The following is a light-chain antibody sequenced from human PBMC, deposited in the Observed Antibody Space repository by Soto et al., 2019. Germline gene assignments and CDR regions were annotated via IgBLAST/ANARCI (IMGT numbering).Light chain of an antibody. Sequence: QSVLTQPPSASGTPGLRVTFSCSGSSSNIGSNHVSWYQLLPGTAPTLLIYDNERPSGVPDRFSGSKSGTSASLAITGLQSEDEADYYCAAWDASRNGVVFGGGTKLTVL. J-gene: IGLJ2*01. CDR3: AAWDASRNGVV. CDR2: DN. CDR1: SSNIGSNH. V-gene: IGLV1-44*01.